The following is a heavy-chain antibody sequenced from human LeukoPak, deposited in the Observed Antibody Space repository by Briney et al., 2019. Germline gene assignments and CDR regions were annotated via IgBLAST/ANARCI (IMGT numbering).Heavy chain of an antibody. V-gene: IGHV3-11*04. Sequence: KPGGSLRLSCAASGFTFSDYYMSWIRQAPGKGLEWVSYISSSGSTIYYADSVKGRFTISRDNAKNSLYLQMNSLRAEDTAVYYCARDYDEWVIAFDIWGQGTMVTVSS. CDR1: GFTFSDYY. J-gene: IGHJ3*02. CDR2: ISSSGSTI. CDR3: ARDYDEWVIAFDI. D-gene: IGHD3-16*01.